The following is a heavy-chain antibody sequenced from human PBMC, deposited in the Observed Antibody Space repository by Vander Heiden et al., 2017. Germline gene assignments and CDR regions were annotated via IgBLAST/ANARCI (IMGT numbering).Heavy chain of an antibody. J-gene: IGHJ5*02. CDR2: IKHSGST. Sequence: QVQLQQWGAGLLKPSETLSLTCAVYGGSFSGYYWSWIRQPPGKGLEWIGEIKHSGSTNYNPSLKSRVTISVDTSKNQFSLKLSSVTAADTAVYYCARDSHYYDSSGYLNWFDPWGQGTLVTVSS. CDR1: GGSFSGYY. D-gene: IGHD3-22*01. V-gene: IGHV4-34*01. CDR3: ARDSHYYDSSGYLNWFDP.